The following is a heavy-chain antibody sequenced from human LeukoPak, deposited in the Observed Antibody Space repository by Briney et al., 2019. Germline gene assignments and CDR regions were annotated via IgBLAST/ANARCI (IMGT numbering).Heavy chain of an antibody. CDR3: AKDWEQLDY. CDR2: ISYDGSNK. V-gene: IGHV3-30*18. Sequence: GGSLRLSCAASGFTFSSYGMHWVRQAPGKGLEWVAVISYDGSNKYYADSVKGRFTIYRDNSKNTLYLQMNSLRAEDPAVYYCAKDWEQLDYWGQGTLVTVSS. J-gene: IGHJ4*02. CDR1: GFTFSSYG. D-gene: IGHD1-26*01.